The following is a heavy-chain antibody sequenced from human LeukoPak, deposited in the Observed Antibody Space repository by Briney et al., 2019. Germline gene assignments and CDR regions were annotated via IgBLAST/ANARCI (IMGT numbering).Heavy chain of an antibody. CDR1: GFTFSSYG. CDR3: ARGRDFYDSSGHIDY. V-gene: IGHV3-33*01. CDR2: IWYDGSNK. J-gene: IGHJ4*02. Sequence: QTGGSLRLSCAASGFTFSSYGMHWVRQAPGKGLEWVAVIWYDGSNKYYADSVKGRFTISRDNSKNTLYLQMNSLRAEDTAVYYCARGRDFYDSSGHIDYWDQGTLVTVSS. D-gene: IGHD3-22*01.